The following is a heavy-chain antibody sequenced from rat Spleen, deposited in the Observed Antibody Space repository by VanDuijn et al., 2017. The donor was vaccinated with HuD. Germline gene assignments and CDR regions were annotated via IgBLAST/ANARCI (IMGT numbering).Heavy chain of an antibody. J-gene: IGHJ2*01. CDR3: ARSDCGSYFDY. CDR2: ITNSGGSI. D-gene: IGHD1-12*02. Sequence: EVQLVESGGGLVQPGSPLKLSCAASGFSFSSNWLNWIRQAPGKGLEWIASITNSGGSIYYPDSVKGRFTISRDNAKNSLYLQMDSLRSADTAAYYRARSDCGSYFDYWGQGVMVTVS. V-gene: IGHV5-31*01. CDR1: GFSFSSNW.